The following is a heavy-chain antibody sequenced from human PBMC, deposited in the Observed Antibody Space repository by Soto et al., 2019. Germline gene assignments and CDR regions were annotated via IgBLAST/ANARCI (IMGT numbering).Heavy chain of an antibody. CDR2: IYYSGST. CDR3: ARFGGTTSSWFDP. J-gene: IGHJ5*02. CDR1: GGSISSGGYY. V-gene: IGHV4-31*03. D-gene: IGHD1-7*01. Sequence: QVQLQESGPGLVKPSQTLSLTCTVSGGSISSGGYYWSWIRQHPGKGLEWIGYIYYSGSTYYNPSLKRRVTLSVDTSKNQFSLKLSSVTAADTAVYYCARFGGTTSSWFDPWGQGTLVTVSS.